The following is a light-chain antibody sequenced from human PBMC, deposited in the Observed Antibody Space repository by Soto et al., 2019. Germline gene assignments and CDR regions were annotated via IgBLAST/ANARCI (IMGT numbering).Light chain of an antibody. CDR2: EVS. Sequence: QSALTQPASVSGSPGQSITISCTGTSSDVGGYNYVSWYQQHPGKAPKLMIYEVSNRPSGVSNRFSGSKSGNTDSLTISGLQAEDEADYYCSSYTSSSTLAVFGGGTKVTVL. J-gene: IGLJ2*01. CDR3: SSYTSSSTLAV. CDR1: SSDVGGYNY. V-gene: IGLV2-14*01.